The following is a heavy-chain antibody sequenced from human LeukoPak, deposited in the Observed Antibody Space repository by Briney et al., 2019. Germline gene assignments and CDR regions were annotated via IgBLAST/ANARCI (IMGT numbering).Heavy chain of an antibody. D-gene: IGHD4-23*01. CDR1: GYTFTSYD. V-gene: IGHV1-8*03. J-gene: IGHJ5*02. Sequence: GASVKVSCKASGYTFTSYDINWVRQATGQGLEWMGWMNPNSGSTGYAQKFQGRVTITRNTSISTAYMELSSLRSEDTAVYYCARSNSNVDNWFDPWGQGTLVTVSS. CDR3: ARSNSNVDNWFDP. CDR2: MNPNSGST.